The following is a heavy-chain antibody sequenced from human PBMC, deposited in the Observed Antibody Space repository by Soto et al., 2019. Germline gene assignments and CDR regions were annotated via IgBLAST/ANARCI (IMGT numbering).Heavy chain of an antibody. Sequence: SETLSLTCGVSGSSISSINWWSWVRQPPGKGLEWIGSIYYSGSTYYNPSLKSRVTISVDTSKNQFSLKLSSVTAADTAVYYCARQGGIAVAGRDYYYYYGMDVWGQGTTVTVSS. V-gene: IGHV4-39*01. CDR3: ARQGGIAVAGRDYYYYYGMDV. CDR1: GSSISSINW. CDR2: IYYSGST. J-gene: IGHJ6*02. D-gene: IGHD6-19*01.